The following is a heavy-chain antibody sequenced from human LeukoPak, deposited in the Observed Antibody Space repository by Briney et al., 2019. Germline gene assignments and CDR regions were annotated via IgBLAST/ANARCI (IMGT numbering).Heavy chain of an antibody. Sequence: GGSLRLSCAVSEFTFSHVAMHWVRQAPGKGLEWVAVVSSHGNDGYYADSVKGRFTISRDNSKNTLYLQIDSLRAEDTAIYYCTRDAYNFNDFDYWGQGTLVTVSS. CDR1: EFTFSHVA. V-gene: IGHV3-30*01. D-gene: IGHD5-24*01. J-gene: IGHJ4*02. CDR3: TRDAYNFNDFDY. CDR2: VSSHGNDG.